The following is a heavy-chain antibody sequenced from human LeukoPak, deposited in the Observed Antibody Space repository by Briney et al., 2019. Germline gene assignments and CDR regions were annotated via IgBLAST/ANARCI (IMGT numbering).Heavy chain of an antibody. CDR1: GYTFTSYG. J-gene: IGHJ4*02. V-gene: IGHV1-18*01. D-gene: IGHD3-3*01. Sequence: ASGKVACKAAGYTFTSYGISWVRQAPGQGLEWMGWISAYNGNTNYAQKLQGRVTMTTDTSTSTAYMELRSLRSDDTAVYYCQMYYDFWSGYYGTDYWGQGTLVTVSS. CDR2: ISAYNGNT. CDR3: QMYYDFWSGYYGTDY.